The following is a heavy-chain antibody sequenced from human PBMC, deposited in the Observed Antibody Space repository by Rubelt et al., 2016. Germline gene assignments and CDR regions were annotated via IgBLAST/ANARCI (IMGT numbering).Heavy chain of an antibody. CDR2: INTNTGNP. Sequence: QVQLVQSGSELKKPGASVKVSCKASGYTFTSYAMNWVRQAPGQGLEWMGWINTNTGNPTYAQGCTVRLVFSLDTAVSTADLQISSLKAEDTAVYYCARGMRWFGENYWGQGTLVTVSS. CDR1: GYTFTSYA. D-gene: IGHD3-10*01. J-gene: IGHJ4*02. CDR3: ARGMRWFGENY. V-gene: IGHV7-4-1*02.